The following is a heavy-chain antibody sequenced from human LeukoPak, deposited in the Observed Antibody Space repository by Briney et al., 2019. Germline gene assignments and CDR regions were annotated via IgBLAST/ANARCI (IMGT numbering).Heavy chain of an antibody. V-gene: IGHV4-34*01. CDR1: GGSFSGYY. CDR2: IYYSGTT. D-gene: IGHD1-26*01. CDR3: ARMYRDHLTLRAGPFDY. J-gene: IGHJ4*02. Sequence: SETLSLTCAVYGGSFSGYYWGWIRQPPGKGLEWIGTIYYSGTTYYNPSLKSRVTISVDTSKNQFSLKLSSVTAADTAVYYCARMYRDHLTLRAGPFDYWGQGTLVTVSS.